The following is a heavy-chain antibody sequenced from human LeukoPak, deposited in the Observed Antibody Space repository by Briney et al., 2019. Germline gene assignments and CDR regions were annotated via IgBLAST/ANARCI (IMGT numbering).Heavy chain of an antibody. Sequence: SETLSLTCTVSGGSISSSSYYWGWIRQPPGKGLEWIGSIYYSGSTYYNPSLKSRVTISVDTSKNQSSLKLSSVTASDTAVYYCARQVADYYDSSGSFDYWGQGTLVTVSS. CDR1: GGSISSSSYY. J-gene: IGHJ4*02. V-gene: IGHV4-39*01. CDR2: IYYSGST. CDR3: ARQVADYYDSSGSFDY. D-gene: IGHD3-22*01.